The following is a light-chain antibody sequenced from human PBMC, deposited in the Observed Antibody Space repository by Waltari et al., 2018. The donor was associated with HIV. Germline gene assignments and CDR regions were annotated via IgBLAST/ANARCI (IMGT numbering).Light chain of an antibody. CDR3: SSYTNKYTWV. CDR1: TIALVAFTY. J-gene: IGLJ3*02. Sequence: QSALTHPPSVSGSPGQSIPIPSPGPTIALVAFTYVPWFQHHPSEAPKLIIFEVSNRPSGVSTRFSGSKSGNTASLTVSGLQPEDEADYYCSSYTNKYTWVFGGGTKLTVL. CDR2: EVS. V-gene: IGLV2-14*01.